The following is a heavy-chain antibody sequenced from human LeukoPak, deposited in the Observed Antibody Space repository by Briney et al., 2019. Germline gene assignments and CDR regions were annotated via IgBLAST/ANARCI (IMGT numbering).Heavy chain of an antibody. CDR1: GFTFSYFS. D-gene: IGHD3-10*01. CDR3: ARPGTHYYYYYMDV. V-gene: IGHV3-21*01. CDR2: ISRTSSFI. J-gene: IGHJ6*03. Sequence: PGGSLRLSCAASGFTFSYFSMNWVRQAPGKGLEWVSSISRTSSFIYYADSVKGRFTISRDNAKNTLYLQMNSLRAEDTAVYYCARPGTHYYYYYMDVWGKGTTVTVSS.